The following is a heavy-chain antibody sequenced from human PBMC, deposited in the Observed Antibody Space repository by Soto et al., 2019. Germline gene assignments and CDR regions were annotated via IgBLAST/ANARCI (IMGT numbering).Heavy chain of an antibody. D-gene: IGHD2-8*01. CDR3: VGPLMTRLDS. J-gene: IGHJ4*02. V-gene: IGHV1-8*01. Sequence: QEQMVQSGAEVKKPGASVKVSCKPSRHMFTTYDINWVRQATGQVLEWMGWMNPRSGNTGYAQKFQGRFSLTRNTSITTVDMELNSLRSEDTAVYYWVGPLMTRLDSWGQGTLVTVSS. CDR2: MNPRSGNT. CDR1: RHMFTTYD.